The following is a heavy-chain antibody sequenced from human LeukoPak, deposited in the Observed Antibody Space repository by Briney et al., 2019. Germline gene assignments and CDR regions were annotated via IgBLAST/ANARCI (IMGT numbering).Heavy chain of an antibody. J-gene: IGHJ2*01. Sequence: SDTLSLTCTVSGGSISSYYWSWIRQSPEKGLEYIGYIYYSGSTNYNPSLKSRVTISVDTSKDQFSLKMSSVTAADTAVYYCARRGRAAAGTWYFDLWGRGTLVTVSS. CDR2: IYYSGST. CDR1: GGSISSYY. D-gene: IGHD6-13*01. CDR3: ARRGRAAAGTWYFDL. V-gene: IGHV4-59*08.